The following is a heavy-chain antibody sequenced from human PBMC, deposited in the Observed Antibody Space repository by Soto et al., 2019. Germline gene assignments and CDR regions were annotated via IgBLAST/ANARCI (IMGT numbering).Heavy chain of an antibody. J-gene: IGHJ5*02. CDR1: GGTFSSYA. D-gene: IGHD3-10*01. CDR2: IIPIFGTA. Sequence: SVKVSCKASGGTFSSYAISWVRQAPGQGLEWMGGIIPIFGTANYAQKFQGRVTITADESTSTAYMELSSLRSEDTAVYYCARGGMHYYGSGSYYIGSWFDPWGQGTLVTVSS. CDR3: ARGGMHYYGSGSYYIGSWFDP. V-gene: IGHV1-69*13.